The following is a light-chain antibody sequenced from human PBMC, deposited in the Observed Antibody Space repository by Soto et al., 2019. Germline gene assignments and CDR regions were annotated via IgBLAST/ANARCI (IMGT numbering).Light chain of an antibody. CDR1: SGHSSYI. CDR3: ETWDSNNWV. CDR2: LEGSGNY. V-gene: IGLV4-60*02. J-gene: IGLJ3*02. Sequence: QLVLTQSSSASASLGSSVKLTCTLSSGHSSYIIAWHQQQPGKAPRYLMKLEGSGNYNKGSGVPDRFSGSSSGADRYLTISKLPFEDEADYYCETWDSNNWVFGGGTKLTVL.